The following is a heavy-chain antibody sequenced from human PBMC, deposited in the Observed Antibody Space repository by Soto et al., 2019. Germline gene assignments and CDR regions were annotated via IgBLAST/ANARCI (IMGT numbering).Heavy chain of an antibody. V-gene: IGHV3-48*02. CDR2: ISSSSSTI. CDR3: ACFFFQAEDGIRDTVPVSAFLLNRSSDL. D-gene: IGHD2-15*01. J-gene: IGHJ2*01. Sequence: KRLEWVSYISSSSSTIYYADSVKGRFTISRDNAKNALYLQMNSLRDEDTAVYFCACFFFQAEDGIRDTVPVSAFLLNRSSDL.